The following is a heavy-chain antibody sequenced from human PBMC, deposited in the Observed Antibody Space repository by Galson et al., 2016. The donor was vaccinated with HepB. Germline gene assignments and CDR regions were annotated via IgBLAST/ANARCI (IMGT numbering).Heavy chain of an antibody. CDR3: AKSGGRWSYFDD. J-gene: IGHJ4*02. V-gene: IGHV3-23*01. D-gene: IGHD4-23*01. CDR2: ISDGGDGT. CDR1: GFTFNNYA. Sequence: SLRLSCAASGFTFNNYAMNWVRQAPGKGLEWVSDISDGGDGTYYADSAKGRFSISRDNSRKTLYLQMNSLRAEDTAVYYCAKSGGRWSYFDDWGQGTLVTVSS.